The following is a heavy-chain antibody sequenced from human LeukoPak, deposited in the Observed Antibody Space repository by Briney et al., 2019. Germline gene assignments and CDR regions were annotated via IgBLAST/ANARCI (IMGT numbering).Heavy chain of an antibody. CDR1: GGSITSHF. V-gene: IGHV4-59*11. J-gene: IGHJ4*02. CDR2: VFNGGST. D-gene: IGHD6-13*01. CDR3: ASRPAGSTWYGVFDY. Sequence: SETLSLTCTVSGGSITSHFWSRIRQPPGKGLEWIGYVFNGGSTNYNPSLKSRVTMSIDPSRDQFSLRLSSVTAADTAIYYCASRPAGSTWYGVFDYWSQGTLVTVSS.